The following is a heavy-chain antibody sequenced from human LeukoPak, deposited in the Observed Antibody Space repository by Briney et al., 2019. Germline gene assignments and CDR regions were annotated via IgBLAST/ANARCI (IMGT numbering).Heavy chain of an antibody. Sequence: GGSLRLSCAASGFDFSDYAMNWVRQAPGKGLEWVSGITGNNGTTYYADSVEGRFTISRDNSKNTLYLQMNSLRADDTAVYYCARDTAVAGRDYYYGMDVWGQGTTVTVSS. D-gene: IGHD6-19*01. CDR1: GFDFSDYA. CDR2: ITGNNGTT. CDR3: ARDTAVAGRDYYYGMDV. V-gene: IGHV3-23*01. J-gene: IGHJ6*02.